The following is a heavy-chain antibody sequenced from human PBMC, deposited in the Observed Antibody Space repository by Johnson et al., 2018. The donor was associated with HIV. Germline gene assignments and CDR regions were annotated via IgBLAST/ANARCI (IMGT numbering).Heavy chain of an antibody. V-gene: IGHV3-20*04. CDR3: AREVEITMVQRVIIGDAFDI. CDR1: GFTFDDYG. D-gene: IGHD3-10*01. Sequence: EVQLVESGGGVVRPGGSLRLSCAASGFTFDDYGMSWVRQAPGKGLEWVFGINWNGGSTDYADAVKGRFTISRANAKNSLYLQMNSLRAEDTALYYCAREVEITMVQRVIIGDAFDIWGQGTMVTVSS. CDR2: INWNGGST. J-gene: IGHJ3*02.